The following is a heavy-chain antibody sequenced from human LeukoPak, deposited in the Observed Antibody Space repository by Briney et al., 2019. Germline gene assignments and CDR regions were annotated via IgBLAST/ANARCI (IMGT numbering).Heavy chain of an antibody. V-gene: IGHV3-74*01. CDR2: ISSDGRSV. CDR1: GFTFSSYW. D-gene: IGHD3-22*01. Sequence: GGCLRLSCADSGFTFSSYWMYWVRHALGKGLVWVSRISSDGRSVNYADSVKGRFTISRDKAKKTLYLQMNSLRAEDTAVYYCARGGYYDSSGYSDYWGQGTLVTVSS. CDR3: ARGGYYDSSGYSDY. J-gene: IGHJ4*02.